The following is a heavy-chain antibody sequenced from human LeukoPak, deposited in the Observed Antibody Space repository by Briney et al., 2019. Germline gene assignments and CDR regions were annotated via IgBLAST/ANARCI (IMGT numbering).Heavy chain of an antibody. CDR2: ISGSGGST. Sequence: GGSLRLSCAASGLTFSSYSMNWVRQAPGKGLEWVSAISGSGGSTYYADSVKGRFTISRDNSKNTLYLQMNSLRAEDTAVYYCANHPGYSSSSGDAFDIWGQGTMVTVSS. V-gene: IGHV3-23*01. J-gene: IGHJ3*02. CDR3: ANHPGYSSSSGDAFDI. CDR1: GLTFSSYS. D-gene: IGHD6-13*01.